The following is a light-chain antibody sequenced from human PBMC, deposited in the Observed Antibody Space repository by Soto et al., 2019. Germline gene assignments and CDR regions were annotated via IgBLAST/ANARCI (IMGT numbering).Light chain of an antibody. Sequence: SVLTQPASESGSPGQSITISCTGTSSDVGGYNYVSWYQQHPGKAPKLMIYEVSNRPSGVSNRFSGSKSGNTASLTISGLQAEDEADYYCSSYTRSSTHYVFGTGTKVTVL. CDR3: SSYTRSSTHYV. CDR1: SSDVGGYNY. J-gene: IGLJ1*01. V-gene: IGLV2-14*01. CDR2: EVS.